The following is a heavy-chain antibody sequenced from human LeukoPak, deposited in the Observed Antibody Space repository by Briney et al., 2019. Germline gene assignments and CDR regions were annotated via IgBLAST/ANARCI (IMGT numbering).Heavy chain of an antibody. CDR1: GFTFDDYA. V-gene: IGHV3-43*02. CDR2: ISGDGGST. Sequence: GESLRLSCAASGFTFDDYAMHWVRHAPGKGLEWVSLISGDGGSTYYADSVKGRFTISRDNSKNSLYLQMNSLRTEDTALYYCAKDIVDKWELLLDAFDIWGQGTTVTVSS. D-gene: IGHD1-26*01. J-gene: IGHJ3*02. CDR3: AKDIVDKWELLLDAFDI.